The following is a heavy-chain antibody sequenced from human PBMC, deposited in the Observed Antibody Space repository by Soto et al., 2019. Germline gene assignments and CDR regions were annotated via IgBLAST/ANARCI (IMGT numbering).Heavy chain of an antibody. CDR2: VIPIFRTT. J-gene: IGHJ1*01. V-gene: IGHV1-69*01. CDR1: GGTFSSYI. CDR3: ARGWEFFGISVRLGAFGT. Sequence: QVQLVQSGSEVRKPGSSVKVSCKTSGGTFSSYITTWVRQAPGEGLEWMGGVIPIFRTTHVAQRFQGRVMFTAEEYTATGYLELSTLRSEGTAVYYCARGWEFFGISVRLGAFGTWGQGTLVTVSS. D-gene: IGHD3-3*01.